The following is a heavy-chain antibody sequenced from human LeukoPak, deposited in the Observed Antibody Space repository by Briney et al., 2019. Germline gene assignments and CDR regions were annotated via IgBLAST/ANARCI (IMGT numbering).Heavy chain of an antibody. J-gene: IGHJ5*02. D-gene: IGHD6-13*01. CDR3: ATAIAAAGYNWFDP. Sequence: GASVKVSCKVSGYTLTELSMHWVRQAPGKGLEWMGGFDPEDGETIYAQKFQGRVTMTEDTSTDTAYMELSSLRSEDTAVYYCATAIAAAGYNWFDPWGQGTLVTVSS. CDR2: FDPEDGET. V-gene: IGHV1-24*01. CDR1: GYTLTELS.